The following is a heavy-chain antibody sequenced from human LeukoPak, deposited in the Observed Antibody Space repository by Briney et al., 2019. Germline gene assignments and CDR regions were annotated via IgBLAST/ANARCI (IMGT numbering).Heavy chain of an antibody. CDR3: ARGSPLDWYFDL. CDR1: GGSISSGY. CDR2: IYYSGST. Sequence: SETLSLTCSVSGGSISSGYWNWIRQPPGKGLEWIGYIYYSGSTKYNPSLMSRVTTSIDTSKNQFSLRLTSVTAADTAVYYCARGSPLDWYFDLWGRGTLVSVSS. V-gene: IGHV4-59*01. J-gene: IGHJ2*01.